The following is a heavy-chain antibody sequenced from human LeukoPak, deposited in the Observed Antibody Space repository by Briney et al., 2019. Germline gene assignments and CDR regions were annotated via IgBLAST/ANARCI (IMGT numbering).Heavy chain of an antibody. D-gene: IGHD1-26*01. CDR1: GFTFSDHY. J-gene: IGHJ3*02. CDR3: ARTSGSYSGGAFDI. CDR2: IRNKANRYTT. V-gene: IGHV3-72*01. Sequence: GGSLRLSCAASGFTFSDHYMDWVRQAPGKGLEWVRRIRNKANRYTTEYAASVKGRFTFSRDDSKNSLYLQMNSLKTEDTAMYYCARTSGSYSGGAFDIWGRGTMVTVSS.